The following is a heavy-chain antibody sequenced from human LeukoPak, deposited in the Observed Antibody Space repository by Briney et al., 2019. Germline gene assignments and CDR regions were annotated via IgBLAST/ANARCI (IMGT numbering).Heavy chain of an antibody. D-gene: IGHD3-10*01. Sequence: SETLSLTCTVSGGSISGSSYYWGWIRQPPGKGLEWIGSIYYSGSTYYNPSLKSRVTISVDTSKNQFSLKLSSVTAADTAVYYCARRLWFGELGVFDYWGQGTLVTVSS. CDR1: GGSISGSSYY. CDR3: ARRLWFGELGVFDY. J-gene: IGHJ4*02. CDR2: IYYSGST. V-gene: IGHV4-39*01.